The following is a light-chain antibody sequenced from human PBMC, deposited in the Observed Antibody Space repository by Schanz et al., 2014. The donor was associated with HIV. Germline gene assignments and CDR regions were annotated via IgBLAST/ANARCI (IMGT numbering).Light chain of an antibody. CDR1: SSNIGAHYD. J-gene: IGLJ3*02. CDR2: GSS. V-gene: IGLV1-40*01. Sequence: QSVLTQPPSVSGAPGQRVTISCTGSSSNIGAHYDVHWYQQLPGTAPKLLIYGSSNRPSGVPDRFSGSKSGTSASLAITGLQAEDEADYYCQSYDSSLKAWVFGGGTKITVL. CDR3: QSYDSSLKAWV.